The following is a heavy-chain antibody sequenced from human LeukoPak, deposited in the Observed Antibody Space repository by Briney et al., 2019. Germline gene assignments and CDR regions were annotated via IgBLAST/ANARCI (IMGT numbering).Heavy chain of an antibody. CDR2: IYYSGST. D-gene: IGHD3-22*01. J-gene: IGHJ4*02. V-gene: IGHV4-30-4*08. CDR1: GGSISSGNYW. CDR3: ARSNYYASSGYSPFDY. Sequence: SQTLSLTCTVSGGSISSGNYWWSWIRQHPGKGLEWIGYIYYSGSTYYNPSLKSRVTISVDTSKNQFSLKLSSVTAADTAVYYCARSNYYASSGYSPFDYWGQGTLVTVSS.